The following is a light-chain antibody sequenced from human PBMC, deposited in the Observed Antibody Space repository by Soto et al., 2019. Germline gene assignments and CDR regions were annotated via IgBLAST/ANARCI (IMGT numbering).Light chain of an antibody. V-gene: IGKV3-11*01. CDR2: DAV. CDR1: ESVSIY. Sequence: EIVLTKSPATLSLSPGERATLSCRASESVSIYLALYQQKPGQAPRLLIYDAVNRATGIPARFSGSGSGTDFTLTISSLEPEDFAVYYCQQRSDWPLTFGPGTKVDIK. CDR3: QQRSDWPLT. J-gene: IGKJ3*01.